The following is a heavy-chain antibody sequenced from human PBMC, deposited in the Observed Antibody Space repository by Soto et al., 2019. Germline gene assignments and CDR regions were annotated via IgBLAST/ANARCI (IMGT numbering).Heavy chain of an antibody. CDR3: ARAAVYYDSSGYPYYFDY. D-gene: IGHD3-22*01. CDR1: GFTFRSFT. V-gene: IGHV3-21*01. Sequence: GGSLRLSCAASGFTFRSFTMNWVRQAPGKGLEWVSTISSNSAYIYYTDALRGRFTISRDNAKNSLYLQMNSLRAEDTAVYYCARAAVYYDSSGYPYYFDYWGQGTLVTVSS. CDR2: ISSNSAYI. J-gene: IGHJ4*02.